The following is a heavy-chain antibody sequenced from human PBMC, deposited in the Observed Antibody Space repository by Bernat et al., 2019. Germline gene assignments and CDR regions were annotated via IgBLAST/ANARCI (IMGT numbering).Heavy chain of an antibody. J-gene: IGHJ4*02. CDR1: GGSFSGYY. CDR2: INHSRST. CDR3: ATLGRSTVDSLFDY. Sequence: QVQLQQWCAGLLKPSETLSLTCAVYGGSFSGYYWSWIRQPPGKGLEWIGEINHSRSTNYKPSLKSRVTISVDTSRSQFYLTLSSVTAAEAAVYYCATLGRSTVDSLFDYWGQGTLVTVSS. V-gene: IGHV4-34*01. D-gene: IGHD4-11*01.